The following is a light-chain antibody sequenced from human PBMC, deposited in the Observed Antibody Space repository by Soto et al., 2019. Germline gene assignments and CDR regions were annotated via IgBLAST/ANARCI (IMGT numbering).Light chain of an antibody. V-gene: IGKV3-15*01. Sequence: EMGMTQSPATLSVSPGERDTLSCRASQSVSSNLAWYQQKPGQAPRLLIYGVYTRAPGVPGRFSGSGSGTEFTLTISSLQSEDYGVYFCQQYVNWPKTFGNGTKV. CDR3: QQYVNWPKT. CDR2: GVY. CDR1: QSVSSN. J-gene: IGKJ1*01.